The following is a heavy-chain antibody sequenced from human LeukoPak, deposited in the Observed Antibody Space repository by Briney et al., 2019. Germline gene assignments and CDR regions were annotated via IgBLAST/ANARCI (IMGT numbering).Heavy chain of an antibody. Sequence: GGSLRLSCTASGFIFNDYAVHWVRQAPGKGLEWVSGINWNSGSIGYADSVKGRFTISRDNSKNTLYLQMNSLRAEDTAVYYCAKSSPPPLRYWGQGTLVTVSS. J-gene: IGHJ4*02. CDR1: GFIFNDYA. CDR3: AKSSPPPLRY. CDR2: INWNSGSI. V-gene: IGHV3-9*01.